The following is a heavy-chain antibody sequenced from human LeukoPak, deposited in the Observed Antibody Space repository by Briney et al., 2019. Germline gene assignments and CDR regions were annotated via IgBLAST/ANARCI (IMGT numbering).Heavy chain of an antibody. CDR2: IIPIFGTA. D-gene: IGHD6-13*01. CDR3: AASIAAAGTGYFDC. CDR1: GGTFSSYA. Sequence: ASVKVSCKASGGTFSSYAISWVRQAPGQGLEWMGGIIPIFGTANYAQKFQGRVTITADKSTSTAYMELSSLRSEDTAVYYCAASIAAAGTGYFDCWGQGTLVTVSS. J-gene: IGHJ4*02. V-gene: IGHV1-69*06.